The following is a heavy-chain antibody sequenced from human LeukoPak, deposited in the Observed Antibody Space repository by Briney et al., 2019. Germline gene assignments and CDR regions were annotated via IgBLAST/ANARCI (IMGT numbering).Heavy chain of an antibody. V-gene: IGHV1-2*02. CDR1: GGTFSSYA. CDR3: ARADRLHGGPYLIGP. D-gene: IGHD2-21*01. CDR2: INPNSGGT. Sequence: ASVKVSCKASGGTFSSYAISWVRQAPGQGLEWMEWINPNSGGTSSAQKFQGRVTMTRDTSISTVYMEVSWLTSDDTAIYYCARADRLHGGPYLIGPWGQGTLVTVSS. J-gene: IGHJ5*02.